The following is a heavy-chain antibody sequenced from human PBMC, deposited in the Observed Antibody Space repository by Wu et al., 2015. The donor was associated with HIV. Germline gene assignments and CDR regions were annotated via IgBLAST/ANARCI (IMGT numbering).Heavy chain of an antibody. CDR3: ARGIDWLSLDAFDI. V-gene: IGHV1-69*10. D-gene: IGHD3-9*01. J-gene: IGHJ3*02. CDR1: GDTFSRTA. Sequence: QVQLVQSGAEVRKPGSSVKVSCRASGDTFSRTAISWLRQAPGQGFDWMGGIIPALDITNYEEMFQGRVTITADESTMTVYMELRTLRSDDTAVYFCARGIDWLSLDAFDIWGQGTMVTVSS. CDR2: IIPALDIT.